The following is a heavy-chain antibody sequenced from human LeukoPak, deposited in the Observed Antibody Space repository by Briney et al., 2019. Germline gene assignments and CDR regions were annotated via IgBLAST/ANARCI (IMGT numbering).Heavy chain of an antibody. D-gene: IGHD3-9*01. CDR1: GYTFSDYY. Sequence: EASVKVSCKPSGYTFSDYYIHWVRQAPGQGLEWMGWINPSNGVTKYAQKFEGSVTMTRDTSLSTAYVELSRVRPDDTAVYFCARDHYDVSTAYPARAIDHWGQGTLVTVSS. CDR2: INPSNGVT. V-gene: IGHV1-2*04. J-gene: IGHJ4*02. CDR3: ARDHYDVSTAYPARAIDH.